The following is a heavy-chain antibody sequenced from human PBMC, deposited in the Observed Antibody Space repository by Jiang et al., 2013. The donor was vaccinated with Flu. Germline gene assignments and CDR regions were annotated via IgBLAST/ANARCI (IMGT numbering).Heavy chain of an antibody. V-gene: IGHV2-70*04. CDR1: GFSLSTSGMR. D-gene: IGHD1-20*01. CDR2: IDWDDDK. Sequence: TQTLTLTCTFSGFSLSTSGMRVSWIRQPPGKALEWLARIDWDDDKFYSTSLKTRLTIAKDTSKSQVVLTMTNMDPVDTATYYCAHRRYTGGVTGIYGMDVWGQGTTVTVSS. CDR3: AHRRYTGGVTGIYGMDV. J-gene: IGHJ6*02.